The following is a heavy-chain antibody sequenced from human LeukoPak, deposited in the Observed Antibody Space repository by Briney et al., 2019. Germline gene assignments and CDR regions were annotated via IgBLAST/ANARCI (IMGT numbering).Heavy chain of an antibody. J-gene: IGHJ4*02. D-gene: IGHD3-22*01. V-gene: IGHV3-23*05. CDR1: GITLSNYG. CDR3: AKRGVVIRVILVGFHKEAYYFDF. CDR2: NT. Sequence: GGSLRLSCAVSGITLSNYGMSWVRQAPGKGLEWVSGNTYYADSVKGRFTISRDNSKNTLYLQMNSLRAEDTAVYFCAKRGVVIRVILVGFHKEAYYFDFWGQGALVTVSS.